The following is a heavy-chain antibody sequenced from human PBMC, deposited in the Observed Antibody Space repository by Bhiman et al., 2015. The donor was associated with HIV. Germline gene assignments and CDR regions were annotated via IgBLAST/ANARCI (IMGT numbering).Heavy chain of an antibody. J-gene: IGHJ3*02. V-gene: IGHV3-66*01. D-gene: IGHD2-21*02. Sequence: EVQLVESGGGLVQPGGSLRLSCAASGFTVSSAYMSWVRQAPGMGLEWVSVIYRGGATYYAGSVKGRFTISRDYSTNTLYLQMNSLRAEDTAVYYCARGGGAYCGGDCLRAFDIWGQGTMVTVSS. CDR1: GFTVSSAY. CDR3: ARGGGAYCGGDCLRAFDI. CDR2: IYRGGAT.